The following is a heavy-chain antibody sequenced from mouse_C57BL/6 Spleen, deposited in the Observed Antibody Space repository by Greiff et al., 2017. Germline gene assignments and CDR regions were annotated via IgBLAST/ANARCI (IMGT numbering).Heavy chain of an antibody. Sequence: QVQLKESGAELVKPGASVKISCKASGYAFSSYWMNWVKQRPGKGLEWIGQIYPGDGDTNYNGKFKGKATLTADKSSSTAYMQLSSLTSEDSAVYFCARSGYDYDGYYFDCWGQGTTLTVSS. D-gene: IGHD2-4*01. CDR2: IYPGDGDT. CDR1: GYAFSSYW. J-gene: IGHJ2*01. CDR3: ARSGYDYDGYYFDC. V-gene: IGHV1-80*01.